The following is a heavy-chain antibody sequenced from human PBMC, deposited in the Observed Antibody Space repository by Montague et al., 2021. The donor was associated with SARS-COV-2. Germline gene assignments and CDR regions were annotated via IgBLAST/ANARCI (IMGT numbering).Heavy chain of an antibody. V-gene: IGHV2-70*01. J-gene: IGHJ4*02. CDR1: GLSLTTPGVS. CDR3: ARNRLSVFDF. Sequence: PALGKPTQTLTLTCSFSGLSLTTPGVSVGRIRQPPGRALEWLALIDWTHDQYYSRSLGTRLTISPGTSKSQVVLTLTNVDTVDAATYYCARNRLSVFDFWGQGTLVTVSS. CDR2: IDWTHDQ. D-gene: IGHD2/OR15-2a*01.